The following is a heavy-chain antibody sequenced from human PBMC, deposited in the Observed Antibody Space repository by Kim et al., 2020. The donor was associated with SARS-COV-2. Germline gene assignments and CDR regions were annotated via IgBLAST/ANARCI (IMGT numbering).Heavy chain of an antibody. CDR2: INPSGGST. CDR3: ARVFNTWFSYFDC. Sequence: ASVKVSCKASGYTFTKYYMHWVRQAPGQGLEWMGMINPSGGSTSYAQKFQDRVIVTRDTSTSTVYMELSSLRSEDTAVYYCARVFNTWFSYFDCWGQGTL. V-gene: IGHV1-46*01. J-gene: IGHJ4*02. CDR1: GYTFTKYY. D-gene: IGHD3-10*01.